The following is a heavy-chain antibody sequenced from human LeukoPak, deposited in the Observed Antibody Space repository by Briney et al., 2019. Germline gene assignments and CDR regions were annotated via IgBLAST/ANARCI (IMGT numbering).Heavy chain of an antibody. V-gene: IGHV4-39*07. CDR3: ARGYRNYGSGSHKGFDY. Sequence: SETLSLTCTVSGGSISSNIYYWGWIRQPPGKGLEWIGNIYYSGTTYFNPSLKSRVTMSVDTSKNQFSLKLSSVTAADTAVYYCARGYRNYGSGSHKGFDYWGQGTLVTVSS. CDR2: IYYSGTT. D-gene: IGHD3-10*01. CDR1: GGSISSNIYY. J-gene: IGHJ4*02.